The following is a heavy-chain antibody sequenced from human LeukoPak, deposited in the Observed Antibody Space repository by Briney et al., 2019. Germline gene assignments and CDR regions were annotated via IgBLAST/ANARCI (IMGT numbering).Heavy chain of an antibody. CDR3: ARAKAARPFMDV. J-gene: IGHJ6*03. V-gene: IGHV4-34*01. D-gene: IGHD6-6*01. CDR2: INHSGST. Sequence: SETLSLTCAVYGGSFSGYYWSLIRQPPGKGLEWIGEINHSGSTNYNPSLKSRATISVDTSRSQFSLKLSSVTAADTAVYYCARAKAARPFMDVWGKGTTVTVSS. CDR1: GGSFSGYY.